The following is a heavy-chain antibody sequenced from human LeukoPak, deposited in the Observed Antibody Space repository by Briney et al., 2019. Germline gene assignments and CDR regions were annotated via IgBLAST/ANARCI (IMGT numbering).Heavy chain of an antibody. J-gene: IGHJ4*02. CDR3: ASNVDTAMAPYY. CDR1: GGSFSGYY. V-gene: IGHV4-34*01. CDR2: INHSGST. Sequence: SETLSLTCAVYGGSFSGYYWSWIRQPPGKGLEWIGEINHSGSTNYNPSLKSRVTISVDTSKNQFSLKLSSVTAADTAVYYCASNVDTAMAPYYWGQGTLVTVSS. D-gene: IGHD5-18*01.